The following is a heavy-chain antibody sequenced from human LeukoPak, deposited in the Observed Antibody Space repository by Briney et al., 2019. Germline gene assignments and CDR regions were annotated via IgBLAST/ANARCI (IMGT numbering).Heavy chain of an antibody. V-gene: IGHV4-61*02. CDR1: GGSISSGSYY. CDR3: ARGPPATIAAAGTGAFDY. D-gene: IGHD6-13*01. Sequence: SSQTLSLTCTVSGGSISSGSYYWSWIRQPAGKGLEWIGRIYTSGSTNHNPSLKSRVTISVDTSKNQFSLKLSSVTAADTAVYYCARGPPATIAAAGTGAFDYWGQGTLVTVSS. CDR2: IYTSGST. J-gene: IGHJ4*02.